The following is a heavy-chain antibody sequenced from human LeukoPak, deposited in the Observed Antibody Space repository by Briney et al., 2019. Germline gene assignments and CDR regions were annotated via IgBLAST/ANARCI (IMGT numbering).Heavy chain of an antibody. D-gene: IGHD2-2*01. V-gene: IGHV3-66*01. Sequence: GGSLRLSCAASGFTVSSNYMSWVRQAPGKGLEWVSVIYTGGSTHYADSVKGRFTTSRDNAKNTLCLQMNSLRAEDTAVYYCARRIVVSVYYYAMDVWGQGTTVTVSS. CDR3: ARRIVVSVYYYAMDV. J-gene: IGHJ6*02. CDR2: IYTGGST. CDR1: GFTVSSNY.